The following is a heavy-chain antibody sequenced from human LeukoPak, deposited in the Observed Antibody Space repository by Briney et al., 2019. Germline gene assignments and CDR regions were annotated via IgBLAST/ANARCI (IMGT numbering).Heavy chain of an antibody. J-gene: IGHJ4*02. D-gene: IGHD6-13*01. V-gene: IGHV3-30*01. CDR2: ISYDGSNK. Sequence: GGSLRLSCAASGFTFSSYAMHWVRQAPGKGLEWVAVISYDGSNKYYADSVKGRFTISRDNSKNTLYLQMNSLRAEDMAVYYCARDAAAAGSMGLDYWGQGTLVTVSS. CDR1: GFTFSSYA. CDR3: ARDAAAAGSMGLDY.